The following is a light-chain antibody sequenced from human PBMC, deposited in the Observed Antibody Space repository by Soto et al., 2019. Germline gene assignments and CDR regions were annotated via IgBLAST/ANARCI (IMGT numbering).Light chain of an antibody. CDR1: SGHSSYG. J-gene: IGLJ7*01. V-gene: IGLV4-69*01. CDR2: LNSDGSH. CDR3: QTWGTGIPV. Sequence: QPVLTQSPSASASRGASVKLTCTLSSGHSSYGIAWHQQQPEKGPRYLMKLNSDGSHSKGDGIPDRFSGSSSGAERYLTISSLQSEDEADYYCQTWGTGIPVFGGGTQLTVL.